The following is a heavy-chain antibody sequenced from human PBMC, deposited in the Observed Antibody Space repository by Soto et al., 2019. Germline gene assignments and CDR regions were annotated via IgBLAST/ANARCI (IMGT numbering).Heavy chain of an antibody. CDR3: AALRGHEDCSSTSCPVDAFDI. J-gene: IGHJ3*02. D-gene: IGHD2-2*01. CDR1: GFTFTSSA. CDR2: IVVGSGNT. Sequence: SVKVSCKASGFTFTSSAVQWVRQARGQRLEWIGWIVVGSGNTNYAQKFQEGVTITRDMSTSTAYMELSSLRPEDTAVYYCAALRGHEDCSSTSCPVDAFDIWGQGTMVTVSS. V-gene: IGHV1-58*01.